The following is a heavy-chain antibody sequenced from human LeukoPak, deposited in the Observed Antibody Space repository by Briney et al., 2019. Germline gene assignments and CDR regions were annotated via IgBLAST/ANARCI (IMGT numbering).Heavy chain of an antibody. Sequence: PGGSLRLSCAASGFTFSSYGMHWVRQAPGKGLEWVAAIWYDGSNKYYADSVKGRFTISRDNSKNTLYLQMNSLRAEDTAVYYCARDSSGDRAGYFDYWGQGALVTVSS. V-gene: IGHV3-33*01. CDR2: IWYDGSNK. CDR3: ARDSSGDRAGYFDY. J-gene: IGHJ4*02. D-gene: IGHD2-21*02. CDR1: GFTFSSYG.